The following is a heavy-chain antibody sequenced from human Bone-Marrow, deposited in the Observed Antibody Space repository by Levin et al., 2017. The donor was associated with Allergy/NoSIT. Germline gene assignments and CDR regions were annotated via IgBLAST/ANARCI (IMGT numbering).Heavy chain of an antibody. J-gene: IGHJ3*02. CDR2: MSYSGSA. CDR3: AGGAHSPDSSDYYYFGFDI. Sequence: SETLSLTCTVSGASVSNGGYYWTWTRQTPGKGLEWIGYMSYSGSARYNPSLRSRVTIAEDTSTNQFSLKLTSVTAADTAMYFCAGGAHSPDSSDYYYFGFDIWGQGTLVTVSS. D-gene: IGHD3-22*01. V-gene: IGHV4-61*08. CDR1: GASVSNGGYY.